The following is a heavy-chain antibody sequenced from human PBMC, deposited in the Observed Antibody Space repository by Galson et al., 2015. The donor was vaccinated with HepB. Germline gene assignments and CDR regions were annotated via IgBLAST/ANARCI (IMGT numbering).Heavy chain of an antibody. Sequence: CKASGYTFTSYFMHWVRQAPGQGLEWMGIINPSGGSTTYAQRFQGRVTMTRDTSTSTVYMELSSLRSEDTAVYYCARDPWDNWNYGHYYYYMDVWGKGTTVTVSS. V-gene: IGHV1-46*03. CDR3: ARDPWDNWNYGHYYYYMDV. D-gene: IGHD1-7*01. J-gene: IGHJ6*03. CDR1: GYTFTSYF. CDR2: INPSGGST.